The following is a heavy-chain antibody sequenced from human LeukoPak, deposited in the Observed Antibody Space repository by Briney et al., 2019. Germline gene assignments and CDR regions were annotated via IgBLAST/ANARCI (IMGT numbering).Heavy chain of an antibody. J-gene: IGHJ4*02. Sequence: PGRTLRLSCAASGFTFSSYGMHWVRQAPGKGLEWVAVISYDGSNKYYADSVKGRFTISRDNSKNTLYLQMNSLRAEDTAVYYCARGYFDWLLSYFDYWGQGTLVTVSS. CDR1: GFTFSSYG. D-gene: IGHD3-9*01. CDR3: ARGYFDWLLSYFDY. V-gene: IGHV3-30*19. CDR2: ISYDGSNK.